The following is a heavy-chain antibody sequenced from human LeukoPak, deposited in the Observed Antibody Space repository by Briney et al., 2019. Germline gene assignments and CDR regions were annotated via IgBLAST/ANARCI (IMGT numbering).Heavy chain of an antibody. Sequence: GGSLRLSCAASGFTFSDYYMSWIRQAPGKGLEWVSYISSSGSTIYYADSVKGRFTISRDNAKNSLYLQMNSLRAEDTAVYYCVPQRYTAYIDYWGQGTLVTVSS. V-gene: IGHV3-11*04. CDR2: ISSSGSTI. D-gene: IGHD5-18*01. J-gene: IGHJ4*02. CDR1: GFTFSDYY. CDR3: VPQRYTAYIDY.